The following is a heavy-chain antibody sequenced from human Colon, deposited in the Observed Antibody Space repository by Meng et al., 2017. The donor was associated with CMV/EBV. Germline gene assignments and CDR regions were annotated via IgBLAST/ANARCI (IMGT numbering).Heavy chain of an antibody. CDR1: GFTFSTFA. CDR3: ATSRGPGGYFYGMDA. Sequence: GGSLRLSCATSGFTFSTFAMSWVRQAPGKGLEWVSLIYSGGGDTYYGDSVKGRFTISRDNAKNMLYLQMNSLRAEDTAVYYCATSRGPGGYFYGMDAWGQETTVTVSS. V-gene: IGHV3-23*03. CDR2: IYSGGGDT. D-gene: IGHD1/OR15-1a*01. J-gene: IGHJ6*02.